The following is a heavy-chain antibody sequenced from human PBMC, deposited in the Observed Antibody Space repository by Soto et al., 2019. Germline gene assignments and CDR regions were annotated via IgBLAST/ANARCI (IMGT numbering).Heavy chain of an antibody. V-gene: IGHV1-2*02. CDR3: ARDVVGSDYFDS. J-gene: IGHJ4*02. D-gene: IGHD1-26*01. CDR1: GYTFTGYY. Sequence: ASVKVSCKASGYTFTGYYRHWVRQAPGQGLEWMGWINPKTGGTNYVQKFQGRVTMTRDTSITTAYMELSRLRSDDTAVYYCARDVVGSDYFDSWGQGTLVTVSS. CDR2: INPKTGGT.